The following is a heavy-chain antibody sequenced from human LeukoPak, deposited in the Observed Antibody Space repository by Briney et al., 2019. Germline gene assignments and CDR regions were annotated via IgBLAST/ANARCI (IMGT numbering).Heavy chain of an antibody. J-gene: IGHJ4*02. CDR2: ISGSIIST. CDR3: VKLPRLLVGAARGDY. D-gene: IGHD1-26*01. CDR1: GFNFSNFA. Sequence: GGSLRLSCAASGFNFSNFAMSWVRQAPGKGLEWVSAISGSIISTYYADSVRGRFTISRDNSKNALYLQMNSLRAEDTALYYCVKLPRLLVGAARGDYWGQGTLVTVSS. V-gene: IGHV3-23*01.